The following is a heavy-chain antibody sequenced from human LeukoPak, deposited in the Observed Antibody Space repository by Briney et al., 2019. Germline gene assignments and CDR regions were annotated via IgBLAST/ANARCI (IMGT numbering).Heavy chain of an antibody. V-gene: IGHV3-30*03. D-gene: IGHD3-10*01. Sequence: PGGSLRLSCAASGFTFSSYGMHWVRQAPGKGLEWVAVISYDGSNKYYADSVKGRFTISRDNSKNSLYLQMDSLRAEDTALFYCARATDGSGSPLGYWGQGTLVTVSS. J-gene: IGHJ4*02. CDR2: ISYDGSNK. CDR1: GFTFSSYG. CDR3: ARATDGSGSPLGY.